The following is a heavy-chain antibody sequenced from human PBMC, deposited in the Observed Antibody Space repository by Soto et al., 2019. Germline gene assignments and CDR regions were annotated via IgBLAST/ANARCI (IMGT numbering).Heavy chain of an antibody. CDR2: IKSTKDGGTK. CDR3: VEGWNDF. V-gene: IGHV3-15*01. J-gene: IGHJ4*02. Sequence: EVQVVESGGDLVEPGGSLRLSCVTSGFMFSSAWMSWVRQAPGKGLEWVARIKSTKDGGTKDYAAPVNGRYRISRDDTKSTVYLQRNSLRVEDTAVNYCVEGWNDFWGQGTLVTVSS. CDR1: GFMFSSAW. D-gene: IGHD1-1*01.